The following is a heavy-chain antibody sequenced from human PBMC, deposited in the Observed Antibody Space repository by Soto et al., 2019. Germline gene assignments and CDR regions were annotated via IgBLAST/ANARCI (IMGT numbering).Heavy chain of an antibody. CDR3: ARDFPPGIVVVPAAIPGAFDI. CDR1: GYTFTSYA. Sequence: ASVKVSCKASGYTFTSYAMHWVRQAPGQRLEWMGWINAGNGNTKYSQKFQGRVTITRDTSASTAYMELSSLRSEDTAVYYCARDFPPGIVVVPAAIPGAFDIWGQGTMVTVS. J-gene: IGHJ3*02. CDR2: INAGNGNT. D-gene: IGHD2-2*02. V-gene: IGHV1-3*01.